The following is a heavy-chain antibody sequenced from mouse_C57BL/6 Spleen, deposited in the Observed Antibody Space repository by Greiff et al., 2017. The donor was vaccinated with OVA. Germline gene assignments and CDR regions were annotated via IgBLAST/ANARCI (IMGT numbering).Heavy chain of an antibody. Sequence: VQLKQPGAELVRPGTSVKLSCKASGYTFTSYWMHWVKQRPGQGLEWIGVIDPSDSYTNYNQKFKGKATLTVDTSSSTAYMQLSSLTSEDSAVYYCAPLITTVVATDYWGQGTTLTVSS. CDR3: APLITTVVATDY. CDR1: GYTFTSYW. CDR2: IDPSDSYT. D-gene: IGHD1-1*01. V-gene: IGHV1-59*01. J-gene: IGHJ2*01.